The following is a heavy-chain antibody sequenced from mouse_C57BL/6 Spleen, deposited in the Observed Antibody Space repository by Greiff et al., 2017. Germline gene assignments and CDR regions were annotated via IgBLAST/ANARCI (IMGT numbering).Heavy chain of an antibody. CDR1: GFTFSDYG. V-gene: IGHV5-17*01. J-gene: IGHJ4*01. CDR3: ARYGSSHAMDY. CDR2: ISSGSSTI. D-gene: IGHD1-1*01. Sequence: EVMLVESGGGLVKPGGSLKLSCAASGFTFSDYGMHWVRPAPEKGLEWVAYISSGSSTIYYADTVKVRFTISRDNAKNTLFLQMTSLRSEDTAMYYCARYGSSHAMDYWGQGTSVTVSS.